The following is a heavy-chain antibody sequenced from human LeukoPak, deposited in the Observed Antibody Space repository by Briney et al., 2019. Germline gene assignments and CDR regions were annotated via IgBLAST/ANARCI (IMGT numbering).Heavy chain of an antibody. D-gene: IGHD2-15*01. CDR2: ISTNTGNP. V-gene: IGHV7-4-1*02. CDR1: GYTFTSYA. CDR3: ASDRTALTSRYCSGGSCYLRDAFDI. J-gene: IGHJ3*02. Sequence: GASVKVSCKASGYTFTSYAMNWVRQAPGQGLEWMGWISTNTGNPTYAQGFTGRFVFSLDTSVSTAYLQISSLKAEDTAVYYCASDRTALTSRYCSGGSCYLRDAFDIWGQGTMVTVSS.